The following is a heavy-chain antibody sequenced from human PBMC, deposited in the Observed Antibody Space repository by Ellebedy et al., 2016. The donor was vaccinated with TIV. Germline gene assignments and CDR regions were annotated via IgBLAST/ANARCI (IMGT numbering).Heavy chain of an antibody. CDR1: GFTSSKYS. CDR3: AREASYSGGPTGSFDI. J-gene: IGHJ3*02. Sequence: GESLKISXVASGFTSSKYSMHWVRQAPGKGLAWVAVIWPDGSDQYYVNSVKGRFTISRDNSKNTLYLQMNSLRDEDTAVYYCAREASYSGGPTGSFDIWGQGTMVTVSS. CDR2: IWPDGSDQ. D-gene: IGHD6-19*01. V-gene: IGHV3-33*01.